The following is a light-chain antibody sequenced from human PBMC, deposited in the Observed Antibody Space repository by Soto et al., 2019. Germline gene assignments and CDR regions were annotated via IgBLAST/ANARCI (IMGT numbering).Light chain of an antibody. Sequence: QSVLTQPRSVSGSPGPSVTISCTGTSSDVGGYNYVSWYLQHPGKAPKVMIYDVSKRPSGVPDRFSGSKSGNTASLTISGLQSEDEADYYCCSFAGNYIYVFGTGTKVTVL. CDR1: SSDVGGYNY. CDR2: DVS. V-gene: IGLV2-11*01. CDR3: CSFAGNYIYV. J-gene: IGLJ1*01.